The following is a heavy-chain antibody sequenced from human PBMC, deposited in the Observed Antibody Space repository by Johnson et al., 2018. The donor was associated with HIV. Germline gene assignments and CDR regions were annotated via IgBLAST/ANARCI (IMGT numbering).Heavy chain of an antibody. D-gene: IGHD2-15*01. CDR3: TSPRGGLGARDAFDI. V-gene: IGHV3-49*04. CDR1: GFTFGDYA. CDR2: IRSKAYGGTT. Sequence: VQLVESGGGLVQPGGSLRLSCTASGFTFGDYAMSWVRQAPGKGLEWVGFIRSKAYGGTTEYAASVKGRFTISRDDSKSIAYLQMNSLKTEDTAVYYCTSPRGGLGARDAFDIWGQGTMVTVSS. J-gene: IGHJ3*02.